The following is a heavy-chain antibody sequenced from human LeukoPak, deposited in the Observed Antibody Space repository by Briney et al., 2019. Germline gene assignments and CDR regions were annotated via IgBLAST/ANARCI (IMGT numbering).Heavy chain of an antibody. CDR3: ARGRRPGGAARLRGFSVWFDP. Sequence: GASVKVSCKASGYTFTSYDINWVRQATGQGLEWMGWMNPNSGNTGYAQKFQGRVTMTRNTSISTAYMELSSLRSEDTAVYYCARGRRPGGAARLRGFSVWFDPWGQGTLVTVSS. D-gene: IGHD6-6*01. CDR1: GYTFTSYD. V-gene: IGHV1-8*01. CDR2: MNPNSGNT. J-gene: IGHJ5*02.